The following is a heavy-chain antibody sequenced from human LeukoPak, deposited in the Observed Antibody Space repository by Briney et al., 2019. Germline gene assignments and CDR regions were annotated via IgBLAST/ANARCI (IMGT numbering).Heavy chain of an antibody. V-gene: IGHV3-23*01. CDR2: ISGSGTTT. CDR1: GFTFSTFA. D-gene: IGHD1-26*01. Sequence: GGSLRLSCAASGFTFSTFAMNWVRQAPGKGLEWVSTISGSGTTTYYVDSVKGRFTISRDDSKKTVYLQMNSLRAEDTAVYYCAKEHSVSGSYGFWGQGTLVTVSS. CDR3: AKEHSVSGSYGF. J-gene: IGHJ4*02.